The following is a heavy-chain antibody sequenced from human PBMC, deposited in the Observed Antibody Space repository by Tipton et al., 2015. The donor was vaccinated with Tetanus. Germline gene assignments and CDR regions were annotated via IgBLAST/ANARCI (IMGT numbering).Heavy chain of an antibody. V-gene: IGHV1-46*01. Sequence: QSGAEVKEPGASVKISCRASGDTFTDYYILWVRRAPGQGLEWMGIIHPGGGRTTYAQGFQGRVILTREKSTSTGYLHLNSLRSDDADVYFCARDAVYGSGSFYNDWFDPWGQGTLVTVSS. J-gene: IGHJ5*02. CDR3: ARDAVYGSGSFYNDWFDP. D-gene: IGHD3-10*01. CDR1: GDTFTDYY. CDR2: IHPGGGRT.